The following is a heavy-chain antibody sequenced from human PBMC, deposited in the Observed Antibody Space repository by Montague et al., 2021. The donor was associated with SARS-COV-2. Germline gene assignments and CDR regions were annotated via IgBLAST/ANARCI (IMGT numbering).Heavy chain of an antibody. CDR1: GGSISSGGYY. D-gene: IGHD3-22*01. CDR2: IYYSGST. J-gene: IGHJ2*01. Sequence: TLSLTCTVSGGSISSGGYYWSWIRQHPGKGLEWIGYIYYSGSTYCNPSLKSRVTISVDTSKNQFSLEMSSVTAADTAVYYCARSPEPMIILIITSLNWYFDLWGRGTLVTVSS. V-gene: IGHV4-31*03. CDR3: ARSPEPMIILIITSLNWYFDL.